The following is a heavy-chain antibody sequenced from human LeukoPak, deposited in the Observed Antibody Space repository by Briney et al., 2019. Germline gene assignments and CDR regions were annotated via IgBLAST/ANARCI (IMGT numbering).Heavy chain of an antibody. J-gene: IGHJ4*02. CDR3: ARSRTTVTYYFDY. CDR1: GFTFSSYS. Sequence: GGSLRLSCAASGFTFSSYSMNWVRQAPGKGLEWVSSISSSSLYIYYADSVKGRFTIFRDNAKNSLYLQMNSLRAEDTAVYYCARSRTTVTYYFDYWGQGTLVTVSS. CDR2: ISSSSLYI. V-gene: IGHV3-21*01. D-gene: IGHD4-17*01.